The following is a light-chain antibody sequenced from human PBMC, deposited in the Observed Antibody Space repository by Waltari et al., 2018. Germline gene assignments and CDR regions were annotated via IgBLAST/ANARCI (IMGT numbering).Light chain of an antibody. Sequence: EIVLTQSPGTLSLSRGERVTLSCRASQSVSRALAWYQQKPGQAPRFLIYGPSSRDTGIPHRFGGSGLGTDLRLPISVCEPEDLEVYYCQSDMIFPVTFGQGTKVEIK. CDR3: QSDMIFPVT. CDR2: GPS. V-gene: IGKV3-20*01. CDR1: QSVSRA. J-gene: IGKJ1*01.